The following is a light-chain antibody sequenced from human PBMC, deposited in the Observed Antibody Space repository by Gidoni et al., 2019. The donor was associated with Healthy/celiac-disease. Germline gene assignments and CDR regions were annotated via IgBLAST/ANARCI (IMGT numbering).Light chain of an antibody. Sequence: QSVLPQPPSVSGAPGQRVTISCTGSSSNIGAGYDVHWYQQLPGTAPKVLIYGNSKRPSGVPDRFSGSKSGTSAPLAITGLQAEDEADYYCQSYDSSLSVHVVFGGGTKLTVL. CDR1: SSNIGAGYD. V-gene: IGLV1-40*01. CDR3: QSYDSSLSVHVV. CDR2: GNS. J-gene: IGLJ2*01.